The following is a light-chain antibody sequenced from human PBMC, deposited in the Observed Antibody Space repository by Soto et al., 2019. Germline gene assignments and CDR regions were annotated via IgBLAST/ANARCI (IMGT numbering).Light chain of an antibody. V-gene: IGLV4-69*01. CDR2: LNSDGSH. CDR3: QTWGTGL. CDR1: GGHSSSA. J-gene: IGLJ2*01. Sequence: QAVLTQSPSASASLGASVKLTCTLSGGHSSSAIAWHQQQPEKGPRYLMKLNSDGSHSKGDGIPDRFSGSSSGAERYLTISSLQSEDEADYYCQTWGTGLFGGGTKSPS.